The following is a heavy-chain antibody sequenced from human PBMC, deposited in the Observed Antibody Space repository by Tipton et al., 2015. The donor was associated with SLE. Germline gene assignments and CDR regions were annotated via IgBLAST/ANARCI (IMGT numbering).Heavy chain of an antibody. Sequence: TLSLTCSLYGGTFTGYHWSWIRQSPGKELELIGGISHSGSTNYNPSLKNRVTISLDTSKKGFSLELTSMTAADTAVYYCARGVMGFWSYYYVDAWGKGTTVTVSS. D-gene: IGHD3-3*01. CDR3: ARGVMGFWSYYYVDA. CDR2: ISHSGST. V-gene: IGHV4-34*01. CDR1: GGTFTGYH. J-gene: IGHJ6*03.